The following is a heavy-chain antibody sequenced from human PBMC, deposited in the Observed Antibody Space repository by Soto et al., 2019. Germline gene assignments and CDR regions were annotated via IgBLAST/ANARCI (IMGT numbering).Heavy chain of an antibody. CDR3: ARHKAPFDDFDY. J-gene: IGHJ4*02. Sequence: RWISQTPGKGLEWIGEINHSGSTNYNPSLKSRVTISVDTSKNQFSLKLSSVTAADTAVYYCARHKAPFDDFDYWGQGTLVTVSS. V-gene: IGHV4-34*01. D-gene: IGHD3-16*01. CDR2: INHSGST.